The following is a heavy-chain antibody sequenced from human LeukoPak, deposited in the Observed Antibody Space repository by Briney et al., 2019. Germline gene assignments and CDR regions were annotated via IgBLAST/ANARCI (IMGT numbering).Heavy chain of an antibody. J-gene: IGHJ4*02. CDR3: ARNWGAGHPINFDY. CDR2: IIPIFGTA. CDR1: GGTFSNYG. V-gene: IGHV1-69*06. D-gene: IGHD3-16*01. Sequence: ASVKVSCKASGGTFSNYGISWVRQAPGQGLEWMGGIIPIFGTANYAQKFQGRVTITADKSTSTAYMELSSLRLEDTAVYYCARNWGAGHPINFDYWGQGTLVTVSS.